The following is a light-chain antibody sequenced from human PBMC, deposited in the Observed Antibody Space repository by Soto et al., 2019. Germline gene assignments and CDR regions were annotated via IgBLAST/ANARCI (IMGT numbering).Light chain of an antibody. V-gene: IGKV3D-20*02. CDR2: GAS. CDR1: QSVSSSY. Sequence: EIVLPQSPGTLPLSPGERATLSCRASQSVSSSYLAWYQQKPGQAPRLIIYGASTRATGIPARFIGSWSGTECTLTISSLEPEDVAVYYCQQRSNWPLTLGGGTKVDIK. J-gene: IGKJ4*01. CDR3: QQRSNWPLT.